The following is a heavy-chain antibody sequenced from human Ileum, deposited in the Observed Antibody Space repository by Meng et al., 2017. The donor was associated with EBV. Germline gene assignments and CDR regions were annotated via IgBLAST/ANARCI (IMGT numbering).Heavy chain of an antibody. CDR3: ASGRDYAWHS. D-gene: IGHD4-17*01. J-gene: IGHJ4*02. V-gene: IGHV4-4*03. CDR1: GDSIRSDNW. CDR2: ISTSGST. Sequence: RVPDPGLVTHLRNLSCSSSGAGDSIRSDNWRRWLRQPPGKGMEWVGEISTSGSTNYNPSFTTRVTMSVDKSKNQISLNLSSVTAADTAVHYCASGRDYAWHSWGRGTLVTVSS.